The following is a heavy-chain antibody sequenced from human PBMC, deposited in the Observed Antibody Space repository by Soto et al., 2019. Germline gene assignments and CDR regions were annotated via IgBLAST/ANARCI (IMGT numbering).Heavy chain of an antibody. D-gene: IGHD1-26*01. CDR1: GGSISSSSYY. J-gene: IGHJ4*02. Sequence: SETLSLTCTVSGGSISSSSYYWGWIRQPPGKGLEWIGSIYYSGSTSYNPSLKSRVTISVDTSKNQFSLKLSSVTAADTAVYYCARSGSNLDYWGQGTLVTVSS. V-gene: IGHV4-39*07. CDR2: IYYSGST. CDR3: ARSGSNLDY.